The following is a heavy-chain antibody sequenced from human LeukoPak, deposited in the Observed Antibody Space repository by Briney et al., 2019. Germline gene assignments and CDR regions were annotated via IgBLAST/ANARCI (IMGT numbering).Heavy chain of an antibody. CDR2: ISYDGSNK. D-gene: IGHD1-7*01. CDR3: VKAVGTSSLNFDS. CDR1: GFTFSSYA. J-gene: IGHJ4*02. Sequence: GGSLRLSCAASGFTFSSYAMSWVRQAPGKGLEWVAVISYDGSNKYYADSVKGRFTISRDNSKHALYLQMTSLRPEDTAVYYCVKAVGTSSLNFDSWGQGTLVTVSS. V-gene: IGHV3-30-3*01.